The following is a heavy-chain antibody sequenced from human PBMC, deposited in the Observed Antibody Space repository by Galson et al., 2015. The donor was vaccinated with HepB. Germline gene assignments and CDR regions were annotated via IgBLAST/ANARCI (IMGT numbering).Heavy chain of an antibody. V-gene: IGHV3-30-3*01. CDR2: ISYDGSNK. J-gene: IGHJ6*02. CDR1: GFTFSSYA. D-gene: IGHD3-9*01. CDR3: ARDRYYDILTGYYRAYYYGMDV. Sequence: LRLSCAASGFTFSSYAMHWVRQAPGKGLEWVAVISYDGSNKYYADSVKGRFTISRDNSKNTLYLQMNSLRAEDTAVYYCARDRYYDILTGYYRAYYYGMDVWGQGTTVTVSS.